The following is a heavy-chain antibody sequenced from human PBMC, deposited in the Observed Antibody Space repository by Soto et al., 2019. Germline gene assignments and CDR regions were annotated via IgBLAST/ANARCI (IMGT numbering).Heavy chain of an antibody. J-gene: IGHJ5*02. CDR1: GFTFTNYA. CDR2: ISASGGLK. V-gene: IGHV3-23*01. Sequence: EVQLSETGGYLRQPGGSLSLSCAASGFTFTNYAMTRVSQTPGKGLAWVSGISASGGLKYYADSVQGRFTVSRDNSKKILYLQMDNLRDEDTALCYCAREVGAPSGWLDPWGQGTQVTVSS. CDR3: AREVGAPSGWLDP. D-gene: IGHD1-26*01.